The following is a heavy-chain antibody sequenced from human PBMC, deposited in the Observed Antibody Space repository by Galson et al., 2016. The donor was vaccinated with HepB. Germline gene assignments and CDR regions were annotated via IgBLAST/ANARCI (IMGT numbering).Heavy chain of an antibody. V-gene: IGHV3-7*03. CDR3: ARGSGVLIHY. J-gene: IGHJ4*02. Sequence: SLRLSCAVSGVTMSNYWMNWVRQAPGKGLEWVAIIKQDGSQKYYVDSVKGRFTISRDNAKYSLYLEMNSLRVEDTAVYYCARGSGVLIHYWGQGTLVTVSS. D-gene: IGHD2-15*01. CDR2: IKQDGSQK. CDR1: GVTMSNYW.